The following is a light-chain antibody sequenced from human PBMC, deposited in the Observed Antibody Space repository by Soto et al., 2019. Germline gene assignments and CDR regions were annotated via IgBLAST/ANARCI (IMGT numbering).Light chain of an antibody. CDR2: GAS. J-gene: IGKJ1*01. Sequence: VMTQSPATLSVSPGERATLSCRASQNLRSSLAWYQQKPGQAPRLLIYGASTRATGIPARFSGSGSGTEFNLTISSLQAEDFAIYFCQQYNIWPPTFEQVTKV. V-gene: IGKV3-15*01. CDR1: QNLRSS. CDR3: QQYNIWPPT.